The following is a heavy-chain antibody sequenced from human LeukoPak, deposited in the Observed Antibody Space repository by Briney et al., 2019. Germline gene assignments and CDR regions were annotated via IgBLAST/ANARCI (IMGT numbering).Heavy chain of an antibody. Sequence: GRSLRLSCAASGFTFDGYAMHWVRQAPGKGLEWVSGITWNSGSIGYADSVKGRFTISRDNAKNSLYLQMNSLRAEDTALYYCAKDIHFWSGYSGDYYYCGMDVWGQGTTVTVSS. V-gene: IGHV3-9*01. CDR1: GFTFDGYA. CDR3: AKDIHFWSGYSGDYYYCGMDV. CDR2: ITWNSGSI. D-gene: IGHD3-3*02. J-gene: IGHJ6*02.